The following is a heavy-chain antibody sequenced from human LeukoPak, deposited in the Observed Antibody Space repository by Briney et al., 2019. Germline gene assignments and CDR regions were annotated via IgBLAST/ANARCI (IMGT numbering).Heavy chain of an antibody. CDR2: ITTSGNTM. J-gene: IGHJ4*02. CDR1: GFTFSRYE. CDR3: ARDSYYSSDY. D-gene: IGHD3-22*01. V-gene: IGHV3-48*03. Sequence: GGSLRLSCAASGFTFSRYEMNWVRQAPGKGLEWISFITTSGNTMYYADSVKGRFTISRDNAKNSLYLQMNSLRAEDTAVYYCARDSYYSSDYWGQGTLVTVSS.